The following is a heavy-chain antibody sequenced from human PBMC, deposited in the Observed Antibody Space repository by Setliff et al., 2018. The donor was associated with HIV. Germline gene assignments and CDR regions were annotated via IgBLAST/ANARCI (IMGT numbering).Heavy chain of an antibody. CDR1: GFTFHSYG. CDR2: IPNAGSNK. D-gene: IGHD5-12*01. J-gene: IGHJ3*02. Sequence: GGSLRLSCAASGFTFHSYGMHWVRQAPGKGLEWVAVIPNAGSNKYYADSVKGRFTISRDNSKNTLYLQMNSLGADDRAVYYCAKVRLMFLDDAFDIWGQGTMVTVSS. CDR3: AKVRLMFLDDAFDI. V-gene: IGHV3-30*06.